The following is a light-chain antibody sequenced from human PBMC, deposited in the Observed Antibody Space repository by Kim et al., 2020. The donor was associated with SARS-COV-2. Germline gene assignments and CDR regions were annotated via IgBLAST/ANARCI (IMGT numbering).Light chain of an antibody. CDR2: EAS. V-gene: IGKV3-15*01. CDR3: QQYNDGPPWT. CDR1: QDISSK. Sequence: EIVMTQSPVTLSVSPGERATLSCRASQDISSKLAWYQRKPGQAPRLLIYEASTRAGGFPARFSGSGSGTEFTLTISSLQSEDFAVYYCQQYNDGPPWTFGQGTKVDIK. J-gene: IGKJ1*01.